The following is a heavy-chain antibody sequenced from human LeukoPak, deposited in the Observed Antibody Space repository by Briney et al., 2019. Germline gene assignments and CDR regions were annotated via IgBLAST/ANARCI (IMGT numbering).Heavy chain of an antibody. CDR1: GFTFSRYS. J-gene: IGHJ4*02. Sequence: GGSLRLSCAASGFTFSRYSMNWVRQAPGKGLEWVSSISISSNYIYYTDSVKGRCTISRDNGKNSLYLQMNSLRAEDTAVYYCARDRQYNWNDPLDYWGQGTLVTVSS. CDR2: ISISSNYI. V-gene: IGHV3-21*01. CDR3: ARDRQYNWNDPLDY. D-gene: IGHD1-20*01.